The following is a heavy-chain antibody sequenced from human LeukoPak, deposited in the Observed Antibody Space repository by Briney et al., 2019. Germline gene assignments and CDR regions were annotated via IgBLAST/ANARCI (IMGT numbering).Heavy chain of an antibody. Sequence: SETLSLTCTVSGGSISSYYWSWIRQPAGKGPEWIGRIYTSGSTNYNPSLKNRVTISVDTSKNQFSLKLSSVTAADTAVYYCATRGARCSGGSCLVGYYYYYMDVWGKGTTVTVSS. CDR2: IYTSGST. CDR3: ATRGARCSGGSCLVGYYYYYMDV. V-gene: IGHV4-4*07. D-gene: IGHD2-15*01. CDR1: GGSISSYY. J-gene: IGHJ6*03.